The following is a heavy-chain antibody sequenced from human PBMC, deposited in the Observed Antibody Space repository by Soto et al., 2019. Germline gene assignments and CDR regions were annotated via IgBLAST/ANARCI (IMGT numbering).Heavy chain of an antibody. Sequence: GGSLRLSCAASGFTFSSYSMNWVRQAPGKGLEWVSSISSSSSYIYYADSVKGRFTISRDNAKNSLYLQMNSLRAEDTAVYYCARVASLRFLEWLPYFDYWGQGTLVTVSS. CDR2: ISSSSSYI. CDR1: GFTFSSYS. CDR3: ARVASLRFLEWLPYFDY. D-gene: IGHD3-3*01. V-gene: IGHV3-21*01. J-gene: IGHJ4*02.